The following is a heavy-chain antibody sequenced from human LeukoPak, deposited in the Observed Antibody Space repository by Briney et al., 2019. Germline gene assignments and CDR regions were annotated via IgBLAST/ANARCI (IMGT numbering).Heavy chain of an antibody. CDR3: ARDFYGDADAFDI. D-gene: IGHD4-17*01. V-gene: IGHV4-61*02. CDR2: IYTSGST. J-gene: IGHJ3*02. CDR1: GGSLSSGSYY. Sequence: PSQTLSLTCTVSGGSLSSGSYYWSWIRQPAGKGLEWIGRIYTSGSTNYNPSLKSRVTISVDTSKNQFSLKLSSVTAADTAVYYCARDFYGDADAFDIWGQGTMVTVSS.